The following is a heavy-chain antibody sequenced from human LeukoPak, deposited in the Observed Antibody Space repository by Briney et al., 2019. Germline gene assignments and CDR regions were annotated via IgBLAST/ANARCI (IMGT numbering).Heavy chain of an antibody. CDR2: IYPGDSDT. J-gene: IGHJ5*01. CDR1: GLGFPTDG. Sequence: GLSLHSSSPGPGLGFPTDGTGWTRPTTGQGREWMGIIYPGDSDTMYSPSVRRQVTTSADTSISTAYLQWSSLKASNTAMYYCARLGNNYGKWVDSWGQGTLVTVSS. D-gene: IGHD1/OR15-1a*01. V-gene: IGHV5-51*02. CDR3: ARLGNNYGKWVDS.